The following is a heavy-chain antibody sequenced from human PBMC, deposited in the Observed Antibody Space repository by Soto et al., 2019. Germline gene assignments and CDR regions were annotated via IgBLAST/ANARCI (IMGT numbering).Heavy chain of an antibody. CDR3: ASAPFRAEAXYSSSWYADYYYYGMDV. D-gene: IGHD6-13*01. CDR2: IYHSGST. CDR1: GGSISSSNW. V-gene: IGHV4-4*02. Sequence: PSETLSLTCAVSGGSISSSNWWSWVRQPPGKGLEWIGEIYHSGSTNYNPSLKSRVTISVDKSKNQFSLKLSSVTAADTAVYYCASAPFRAEAXYSSSWYADYYYYGMDVWGQGTTVTVSS. J-gene: IGHJ6*02.